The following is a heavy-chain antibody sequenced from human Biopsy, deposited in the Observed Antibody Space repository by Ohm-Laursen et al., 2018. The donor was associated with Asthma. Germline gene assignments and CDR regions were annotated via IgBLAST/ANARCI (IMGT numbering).Heavy chain of an antibody. Sequence: ESSVTVSCKASGYTFTSYYMHCARQDPGQGLEWMGLINPSGGSTSYAQKFQGRVTMTRDTSTSTVYMELSSLRSEDTAVYYCARAGALIVGAAMGYWGQGTLVTVSS. CDR2: INPSGGST. V-gene: IGHV1-46*01. CDR1: GYTFTSYY. CDR3: ARAGALIVGAAMGY. D-gene: IGHD1-26*01. J-gene: IGHJ4*02.